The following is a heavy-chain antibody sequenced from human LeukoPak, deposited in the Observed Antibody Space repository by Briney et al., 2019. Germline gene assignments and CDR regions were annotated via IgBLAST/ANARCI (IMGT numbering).Heavy chain of an antibody. CDR3: ARDRYYDSSGYRPDY. V-gene: IGHV3-48*03. Sequence: GGSLRLSCAASGFTFSSYEMNWVRQAPGKGLEWVSYISSSGSTIYYADSVKGRFTISRDNAKNSLYLQMNSLRAEDTAVYYCARDRYYDSSGYRPDYWGQGTLVTVSS. J-gene: IGHJ4*02. CDR1: GFTFSSYE. CDR2: ISSSGSTI. D-gene: IGHD3-22*01.